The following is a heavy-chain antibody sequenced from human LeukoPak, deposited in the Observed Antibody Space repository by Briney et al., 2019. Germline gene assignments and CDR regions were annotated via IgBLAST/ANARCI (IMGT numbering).Heavy chain of an antibody. J-gene: IGHJ4*02. CDR1: GDSVSSNSAA. V-gene: IGHV6-1*01. CDR2: TYYRSKWYN. Sequence: SQTLSLTCAISGDSVSSNSAAWNWIRQSPSRGLEWLGRTYYRSKWYNDYAVSVKSRITINPDTSKNQFSLQLNSVTPEDTAVYYCAVDSGYSSGWYGTPSGYYFDYWGQGTLVTVSS. D-gene: IGHD6-19*01. CDR3: AVDSGYSSGWYGTPSGYYFDY.